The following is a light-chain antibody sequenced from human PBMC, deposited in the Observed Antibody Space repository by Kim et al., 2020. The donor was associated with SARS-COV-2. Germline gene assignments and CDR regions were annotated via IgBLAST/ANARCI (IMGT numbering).Light chain of an antibody. J-gene: IGLJ2*01. CDR2: DNN. CDR1: SSNIGNNY. CDR3: GTWDSSLSAVV. Sequence: GQKVTISCSGSSSNIGNNYESWYQQHPGTAAQLLMYDNNKRPSGVADRFSGSKSGTSATLGITGLQNGDEADYYCGTWDSSLSAVVFGGGTQLTVL. V-gene: IGLV1-51*01.